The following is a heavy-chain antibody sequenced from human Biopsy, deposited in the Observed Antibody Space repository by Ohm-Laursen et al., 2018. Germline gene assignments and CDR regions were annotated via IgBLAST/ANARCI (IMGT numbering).Heavy chain of an antibody. Sequence: PGTLSLTCTVSGDSINSSYWSWIRQAPGKGLEWIGFISNGGNTNYNPSLKSRVTISADTSKNQFPLKLGSVTVADTAVFYCARRGSGGRSFDYWGQGSLVTVSS. CDR1: GDSINSSY. CDR2: ISNGGNT. V-gene: IGHV4-59*08. J-gene: IGHJ4*02. D-gene: IGHD2-15*01. CDR3: ARRGSGGRSFDY.